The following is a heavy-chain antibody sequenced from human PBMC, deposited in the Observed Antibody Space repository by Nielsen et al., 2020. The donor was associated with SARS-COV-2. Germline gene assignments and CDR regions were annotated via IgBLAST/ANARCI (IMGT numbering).Heavy chain of an antibody. CDR3: AREGRDDSGTERHGMDV. Sequence: GESLKISCETSGYTFTTYWIGWVRQMPGKGLEWVGVIYPDDFDTRYSPSFQGQVTISVDKSISTTYLQWRSLKASDTAVYYCAREGRDDSGTERHGMDVWGQGTTVTVSS. V-gene: IGHV5-51*01. CDR1: GYTFTTYW. J-gene: IGHJ6*02. D-gene: IGHD3-10*01. CDR2: IYPDDFDT.